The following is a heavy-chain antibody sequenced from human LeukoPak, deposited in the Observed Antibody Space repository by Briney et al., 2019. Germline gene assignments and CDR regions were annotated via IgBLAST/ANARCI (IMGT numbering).Heavy chain of an antibody. CDR3: ARSYDYGDSLDY. CDR1: GYTFTSYY. D-gene: IGHD4-17*01. V-gene: IGHV1-46*01. J-gene: IGHJ4*02. Sequence: GGSLRLSCAASGYTFTSYYMHWVRQAPGQGLEWMGIINPSGGSTTYAQKFQGRVTMTRDTSTSTVYMELSSLRSEDTAVYYCARSYDYGDSLDYWGQGTLVTVSS. CDR2: INPSGGST.